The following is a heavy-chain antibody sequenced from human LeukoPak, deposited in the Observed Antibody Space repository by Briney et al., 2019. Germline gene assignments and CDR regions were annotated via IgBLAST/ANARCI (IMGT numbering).Heavy chain of an antibody. J-gene: IGHJ3*01. CDR3: VRDWSFAFDG. CDR2: ISSSGTTV. CDR1: AFTFRTYS. Sequence: GGSLRLSCAASAFTFRTYSMNWVRQAPGKGLEWIAYISSSGTTVYYGDSVKGRFTISRDNAKNSLYLQMNSLRDEDTAVYYCVRDWSFAFDGWGQGTMVTVSS. V-gene: IGHV3-48*02. D-gene: IGHD3-3*01.